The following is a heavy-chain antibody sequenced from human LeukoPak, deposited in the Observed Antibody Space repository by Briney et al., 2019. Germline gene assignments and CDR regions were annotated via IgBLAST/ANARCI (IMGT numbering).Heavy chain of an antibody. D-gene: IGHD3-10*01. Sequence: SETLSLTCTVSGGSVSSYYWSWIRQSPGRGLEWIGYIYQSGSTNYNPSLKSRVTMSVDTSKNQFSLKLTSLTAADSALYYCAREVVLHGYMVRGVKSGLDVWGQGTTVTVSS. V-gene: IGHV4-59*02. CDR3: AREVVLHGYMVRGVKSGLDV. CDR1: GGSVSSYY. J-gene: IGHJ6*02. CDR2: IYQSGST.